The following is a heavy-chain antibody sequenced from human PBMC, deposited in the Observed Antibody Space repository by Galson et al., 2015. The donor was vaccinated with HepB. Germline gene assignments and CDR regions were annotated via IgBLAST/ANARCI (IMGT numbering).Heavy chain of an antibody. V-gene: IGHV2-5*01. CDR1: GFSLTTSGVA. D-gene: IGHD7-27*01. J-gene: IGHJ4*02. Sequence: PALVKPTQTLTLTCAFSGFSLTTSGVAVGWIRQPPGKALEWLALIYWNDDKRYSPSLKNRLTITKDTSRNQVVLEMTNMDPVDTGTYFCAHSRKLGMNFDYWGQGNLVTVSS. CDR2: IYWNDDK. CDR3: AHSRKLGMNFDY.